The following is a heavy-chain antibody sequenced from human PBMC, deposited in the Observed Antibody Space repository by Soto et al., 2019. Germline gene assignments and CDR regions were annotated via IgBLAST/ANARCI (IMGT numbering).Heavy chain of an antibody. V-gene: IGHV4-34*01. Sequence: SETLSLTCAVYGGSFSGYYWSWIRQPPGKGLEWIGEINHSGSTNYNPSLKSRVTISVDTSKNQFSLKLSSVTAADTAVYYCARRITIFGVVIIHNWFDPWGQGTLVTVSS. CDR3: ARRITIFGVVIIHNWFDP. J-gene: IGHJ5*02. CDR2: INHSGST. CDR1: GGSFSGYY. D-gene: IGHD3-3*01.